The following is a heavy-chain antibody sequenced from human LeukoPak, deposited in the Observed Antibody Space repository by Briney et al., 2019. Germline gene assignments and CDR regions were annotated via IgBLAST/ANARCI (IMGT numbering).Heavy chain of an antibody. CDR3: ARGGFYYFDY. CDR2: IYHSGST. J-gene: IGHJ4*02. D-gene: IGHD2/OR15-2a*01. CDR1: GYSISSGYY. Sequence: SETLSLTCTVSGYSISSGYYWGWIRQPPGKGLEWIGSIYHSGSTNYNPSLKSRVTISVDTSKNQFSLKLSSVTAADTAVYYCARGGFYYFDYWGQGTLVTVSS. V-gene: IGHV4-38-2*02.